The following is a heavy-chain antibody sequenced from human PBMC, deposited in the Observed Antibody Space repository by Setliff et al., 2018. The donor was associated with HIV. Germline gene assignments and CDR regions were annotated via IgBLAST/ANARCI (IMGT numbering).Heavy chain of an antibody. D-gene: IGHD3-22*01. CDR2: IHHSGSA. J-gene: IGHJ5*02. Sequence: SETLSLTCAVSGYSISDGYYWGWIRQPPGKGPEWIGSIHHSGSAHFNPSLKSRVAMSVDTSENQFSLTLSSVTAADTAVYYCARHAVPHYYDSSGPSWGPGTLVTVSS. V-gene: IGHV4-38-2*01. CDR3: ARHAVPHYYDSSGPS. CDR1: GYSISDGYY.